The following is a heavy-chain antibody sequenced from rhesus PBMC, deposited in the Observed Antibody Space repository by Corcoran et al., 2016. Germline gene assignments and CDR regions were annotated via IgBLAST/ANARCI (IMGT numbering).Heavy chain of an antibody. Sequence: QVQLQESGPGVVKPSETLSLTCAVPGGSISNSYWWTGFRQPPGKGLEWIGYISGSGTNTNYNPSLKSRVTISKDTSNTQFSLKLNSVTAADTAVYYCARDLGTWGQGVLVTVSS. CDR3: ARDLGT. CDR2: ISGSGTNT. J-gene: IGHJ4*01. CDR1: GGSISNSYW. V-gene: IGHV4S10*01. D-gene: IGHD1-1*01.